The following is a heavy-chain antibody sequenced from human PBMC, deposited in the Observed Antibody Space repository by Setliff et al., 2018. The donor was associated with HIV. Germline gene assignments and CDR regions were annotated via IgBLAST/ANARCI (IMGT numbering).Heavy chain of an antibody. J-gene: IGHJ6*03. D-gene: IGHD2-2*01. V-gene: IGHV3-49*04. CDR2: IRSKPIGGTT. CDR3: ARDPERTSWAYYYYHYYMDV. CDR1: GFTFDDYA. Sequence: GGSLRLSCTASGFTFDDYALTWVRQAPGKGLEWVGFIRSKPIGGTTDYGASVKGRFIISRDDSKTIAYLQMNSLTTEDTAVYYCARDPERTSWAYYYYHYYMDVWGKGTTVTVSS.